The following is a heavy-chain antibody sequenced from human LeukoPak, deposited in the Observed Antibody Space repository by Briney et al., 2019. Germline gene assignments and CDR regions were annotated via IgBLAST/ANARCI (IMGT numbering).Heavy chain of an antibody. Sequence: ASVKVSCKASGYTFTSYGVTWVRQAPGQGLEWMGWISGYNGNTKYAQKFQGRVTMTTDTSTSTAYMELRSLRSDDTAVYYCARDLVPAAPHLDYYYYYMDVWGKGTTVTVSS. D-gene: IGHD2-2*01. V-gene: IGHV1-18*01. J-gene: IGHJ6*03. CDR1: GYTFTSYG. CDR2: ISGYNGNT. CDR3: ARDLVPAAPHLDYYYYYMDV.